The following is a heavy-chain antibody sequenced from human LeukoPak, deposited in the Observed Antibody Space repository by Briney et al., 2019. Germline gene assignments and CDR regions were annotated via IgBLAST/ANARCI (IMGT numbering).Heavy chain of an antibody. CDR1: GYTFTSYD. J-gene: IGHJ4*02. CDR3: ARGLWGYSGYDSGDY. CDR2: MNPNIGNT. D-gene: IGHD5-12*01. V-gene: IGHV1-8*01. Sequence: ASVKVSCKASGYTFTSYDINWVRQATGQGLEWMGWMNPNIGNTGYAQKFQGRVTMTRNTSISTAYMELSSLRSEDTAVYYCARGLWGYSGYDSGDYWGQGTLVTVSS.